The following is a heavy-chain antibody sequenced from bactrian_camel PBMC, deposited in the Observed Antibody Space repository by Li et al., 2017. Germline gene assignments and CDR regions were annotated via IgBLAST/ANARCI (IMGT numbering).Heavy chain of an antibody. V-gene: IGHV3S26*01. Sequence: HVQLVESGGGSVQAGGSLRLSCAASGYTYSSYCMGWFRQAPGKEREGVAAIDSRGGTAYADSATGRFTISQDNAKNTLYLQMNSLKPEDTAMYYCAANPFWTYGAICSYTRPADFGYWGQGTQVTVS. D-gene: IGHD2*01. CDR1: GYTYSSYC. CDR3: AANPFWTYGAICSYTRPADFGY. J-gene: IGHJ6*01. CDR2: IDSRGGT.